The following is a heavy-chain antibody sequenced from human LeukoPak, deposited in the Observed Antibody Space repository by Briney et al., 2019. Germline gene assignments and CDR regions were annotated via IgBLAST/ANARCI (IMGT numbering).Heavy chain of an antibody. J-gene: IGHJ4*02. V-gene: IGHV3-21*01. CDR1: GFTFSSYS. CDR3: ARDMVRGVIKPPPFDY. CDR2: ISSSSSYI. D-gene: IGHD3-10*01. Sequence: KSGGSLRLSCAASGFTFSSYSMNWVRQAPGKGLEWVSSISSSSSYIYYADSVKGRFTISRDNAKNSLYLQMNSLRAEDTAVYYCARDMVRGVIKPPPFDYWGQGTLVTVSS.